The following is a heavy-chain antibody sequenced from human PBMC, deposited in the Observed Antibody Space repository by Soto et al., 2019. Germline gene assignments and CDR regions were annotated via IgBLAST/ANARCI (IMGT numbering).Heavy chain of an antibody. J-gene: IGHJ6*02. D-gene: IGHD3-10*01. Sequence: XETLSLTCTVSGGSISRSSYYWGWIRQPPGKGLEWIGSIYYSGSTYYNPSLKSRVTISVDTSKNQCSLKLSPVTAADTAVYYCARITMVRGVIIAYYYYGMDVWGQGTTVTVSS. CDR1: GGSISRSSYY. CDR2: IYYSGST. CDR3: ARITMVRGVIIAYYYYGMDV. V-gene: IGHV4-39*01.